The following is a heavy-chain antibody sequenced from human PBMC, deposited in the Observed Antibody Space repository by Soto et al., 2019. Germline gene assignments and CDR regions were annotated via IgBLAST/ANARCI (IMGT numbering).Heavy chain of an antibody. J-gene: IGHJ4*02. CDR2: ISNDGSNE. CDR1: GFTFSSYG. CDR3: AKPSGRAS. Sequence: QVQVVESGGGVVQPGRSLTLSCTGSGFTFSSYGMYWVRQAPGKGLEWLAAISNDGSNEQYADSVKGRFTISRDNLKNTLYLQMNSLRRVDTALYYCAKPSGRASWGQGTLVTVSS. V-gene: IGHV3-30*18.